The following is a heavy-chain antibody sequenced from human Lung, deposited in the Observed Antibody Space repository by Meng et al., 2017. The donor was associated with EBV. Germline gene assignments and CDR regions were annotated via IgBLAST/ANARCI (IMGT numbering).Heavy chain of an antibody. Sequence: QLQLGRCAEEAKRPVATVNVYSMATGYTFTSYYIHWVRPAPGQGLEWMGIINPSTGTTTYAQNLQGRVTMTRDTSTSTVYMELSSLRSEDTAVYYCARDCLAGYTSGWQFDYWGQGTLVTVSS. CDR1: GYTFTSYY. D-gene: IGHD6-19*01. V-gene: IGHV1-46*04. CDR2: INPSTGTT. J-gene: IGHJ4*02. CDR3: ARDCLAGYTSGWQFDY.